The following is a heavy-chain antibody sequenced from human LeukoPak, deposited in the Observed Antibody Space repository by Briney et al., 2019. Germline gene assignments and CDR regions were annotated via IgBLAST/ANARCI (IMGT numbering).Heavy chain of an antibody. CDR2: IYYSGST. Sequence: SETLSLTCTVSGGSISGSFYYWGWIRQPPGKGLEWIGSIYYSGSTYYNPSLKSRVTISVDTSRNQFSLKLSSVTAADTAVYYCARIVLYHYYYVDVWGKGTTVTVSS. D-gene: IGHD3-22*01. J-gene: IGHJ6*03. V-gene: IGHV4-39*07. CDR3: ARIVLYHYYYVDV. CDR1: GGSISGSFYY.